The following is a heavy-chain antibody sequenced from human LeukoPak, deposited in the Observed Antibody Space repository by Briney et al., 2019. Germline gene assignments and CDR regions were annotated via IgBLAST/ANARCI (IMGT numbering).Heavy chain of an antibody. Sequence: SSVTVSCKASGGTFNSYAISWVRQAPGQGREWMGGIILFFGTANFAQKLQGRVTITAAKATSTAYMALSSLRSEDTAVDYCARSPLYCSSTSCYESPLYYFDYWGQGTLVTVSS. D-gene: IGHD2-2*01. J-gene: IGHJ4*02. CDR1: GGTFNSYA. CDR3: ARSPLYCSSTSCYESPLYYFDY. CDR2: IILFFGTA. V-gene: IGHV1-69*06.